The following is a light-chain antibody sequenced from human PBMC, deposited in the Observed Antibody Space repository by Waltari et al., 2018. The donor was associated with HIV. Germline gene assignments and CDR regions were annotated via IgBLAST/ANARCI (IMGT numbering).Light chain of an antibody. J-gene: IGLJ2*01. CDR3: VSYTSSSTLI. Sequence: QSALTQPASVSGSPGQSITISCTGPSSDIGGYISVSCYQQHSGKAPKLMIYEASNRPSGVSDRFSGSKSGNTASLTISGLQAEDEADYYCVSYTSSSTLILGGGTKVTVL. CDR2: EAS. V-gene: IGLV2-14*01. CDR1: SSDIGGYIS.